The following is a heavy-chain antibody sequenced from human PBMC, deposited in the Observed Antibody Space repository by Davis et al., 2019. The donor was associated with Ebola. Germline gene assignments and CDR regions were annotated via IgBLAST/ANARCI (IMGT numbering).Heavy chain of an antibody. J-gene: IGHJ4*02. CDR1: GGSISSYY. D-gene: IGHD1-26*01. V-gene: IGHV4-59*01. Sequence: SETLSLTCTVSGGSISSYYWSWIRQPPGKGLEWIGYIYYSGSTNYNPSLKSRVTISVDTSKNQFSLNLSPVTAADTAVYYCARAGGGYYGAFDYWGQGTLVTVSS. CDR2: IYYSGST. CDR3: ARAGGGYYGAFDY.